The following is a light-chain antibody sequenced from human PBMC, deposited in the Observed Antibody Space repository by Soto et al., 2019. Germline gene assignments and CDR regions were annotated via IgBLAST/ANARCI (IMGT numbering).Light chain of an antibody. CDR3: QQYNGDSRT. J-gene: IGKJ1*01. V-gene: IGKV1-5*03. CDR1: QSINRW. CDR2: KAS. Sequence: DIQITQSPSTPSATVGDRVTITCRASQSINRWLAWYQQKSGKVPKLLIYKASSLQSGVPSRFSGSGSGTEFTLTISSLQPDDSATYYCQQYNGDSRTFGQGTKVDNK.